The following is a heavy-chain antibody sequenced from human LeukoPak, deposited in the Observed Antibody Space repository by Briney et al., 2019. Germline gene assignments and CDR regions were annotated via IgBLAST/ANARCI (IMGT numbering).Heavy chain of an antibody. CDR1: GFTFSSYW. V-gene: IGHV3-74*01. Sequence: GGSLRLSCAASGFTFSSYWMHWVRQAPGKGLVWVSRINTDGGSTTYADSVKGRFTISRDNAKNTLYLQMNSLRAEDTAVYYCGRGFSIVPAGIPDYWGLGTLVTVSS. D-gene: IGHD2-2*02. CDR2: INTDGGST. J-gene: IGHJ4*02. CDR3: GRGFSIVPAGIPDY.